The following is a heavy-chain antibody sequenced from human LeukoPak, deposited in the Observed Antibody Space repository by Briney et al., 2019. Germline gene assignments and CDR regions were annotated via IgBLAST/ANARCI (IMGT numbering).Heavy chain of an antibody. CDR3: TRGGYSSGWYEDY. J-gene: IGHJ4*02. CDR1: GFTFSGSA. Sequence: GGPLRLSCAASGFTFSGSAMHWVRQASGKGLEWVGRIRSKANSYATAYAASVKGRFTISRDDSKNTAYLQMNSLKTEDTAVYYCTRGGYSSGWYEDYWGQGTLVTVSS. D-gene: IGHD6-19*01. CDR2: IRSKANSYAT. V-gene: IGHV3-73*01.